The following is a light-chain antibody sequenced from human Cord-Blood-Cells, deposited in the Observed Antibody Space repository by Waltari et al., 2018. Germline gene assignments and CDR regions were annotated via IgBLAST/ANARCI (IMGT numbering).Light chain of an antibody. J-gene: IGLJ3*02. CDR1: SSNTWAGYD. CDR3: QSYDSSLSGWV. CDR2: GNS. Sequence: QSVLTQPPSVSGAPGQRVTISCTGSSSNTWAGYDVHWYQQLPGTAPKLLIYGNSNPPSGVHDRFCGSKSGTSASLAIPGLQAEDEADYYCQSYDSSLSGWVFGGGTKLTVL. V-gene: IGLV1-40*01.